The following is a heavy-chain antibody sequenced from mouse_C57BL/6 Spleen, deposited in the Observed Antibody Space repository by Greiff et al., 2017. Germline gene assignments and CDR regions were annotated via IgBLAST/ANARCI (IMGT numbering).Heavy chain of an antibody. CDR3: ARAYYSNPAWFAY. CDR1: GYSITSGYY. Sequence: ESGPGLVKPSQSLSLTCSVTGYSITSGYYWNWIRQFPGNKLEWMGYISYDGSNNYNPSLKNRISITRDTSKNQFFLKLNSVTTEDTATYYCARAYYSNPAWFAYWGQGTLVTVSA. J-gene: IGHJ3*01. CDR2: ISYDGSN. D-gene: IGHD2-5*01. V-gene: IGHV3-6*01.